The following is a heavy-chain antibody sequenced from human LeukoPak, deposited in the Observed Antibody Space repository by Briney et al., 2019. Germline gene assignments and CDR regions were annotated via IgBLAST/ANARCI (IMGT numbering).Heavy chain of an antibody. J-gene: IGHJ1*01. V-gene: IGHV3-7*01. CDR1: GFTFRTYW. Sequence: GGSLRLSCAASGFTFRTYWMSWVRQAPGKGLEWVANVQHIGGETYYVDSVKGRFTISRDNAKNSVYLQMNSLGADDTAVYYCATYSILNAREFRYWGQGTLVTVTS. CDR2: VQHIGGET. CDR3: ATYSILNAREFRY. D-gene: IGHD4-11*01.